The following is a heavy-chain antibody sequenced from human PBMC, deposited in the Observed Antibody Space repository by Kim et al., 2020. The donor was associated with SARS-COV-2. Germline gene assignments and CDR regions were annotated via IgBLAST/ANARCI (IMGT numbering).Heavy chain of an antibody. Sequence: GGSLRLSCAASGFTFSSYSMNWVRQAPGKGLEWVSSISSSSSYIYYADSVKGRFTISRDNAKNSLYLQMNSLRAEDTAVYYCARGEDTMVRGVIIRDYWGQGTLVTVSS. V-gene: IGHV3-21*01. CDR3: ARGEDTMVRGVIIRDY. D-gene: IGHD3-10*01. CDR1: GFTFSSYS. J-gene: IGHJ4*02. CDR2: ISSSSSYI.